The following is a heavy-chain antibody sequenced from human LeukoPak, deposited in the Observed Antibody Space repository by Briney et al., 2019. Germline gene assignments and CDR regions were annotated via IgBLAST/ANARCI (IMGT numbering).Heavy chain of an antibody. CDR3: ARDWVFGVVDYFDP. V-gene: IGHV4-4*07. J-gene: IGHJ5*02. CDR1: GGSISSYY. CDR2: IYTSGST. Sequence: PSETLSLTCTVSGGSISSYYWSWIRQPAGKGLEWIGRIYTSGSTNYNPSLKSRVTMSVDTSKNQFSLKLSSVTAADTAVYYCARDWVFGVVDYFDPWGQGTLVTVSS. D-gene: IGHD3-3*01.